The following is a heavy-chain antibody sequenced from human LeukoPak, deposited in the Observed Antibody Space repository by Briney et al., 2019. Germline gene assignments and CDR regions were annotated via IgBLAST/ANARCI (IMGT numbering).Heavy chain of an antibody. J-gene: IGHJ5*02. CDR2: INPNSGGT. D-gene: IGHD2-2*01. CDR1: GYTFTGYY. CDR3: ARAEYCSSTSCYFGVESGGWFDP. V-gene: IGHV1-2*02. Sequence: GASVKVSCKASGYTFTGYYMHWVRQAPGQGLEWMGWINPNSGGTNYAQKFQGRVTMTSDTSISTAYMELSRLRSDDTAVYYCARAEYCSSTSCYFGVESGGWFDPWGQGTLVTVSS.